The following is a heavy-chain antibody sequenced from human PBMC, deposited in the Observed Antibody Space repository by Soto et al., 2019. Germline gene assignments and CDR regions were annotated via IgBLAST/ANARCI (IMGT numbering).Heavy chain of an antibody. Sequence: RGSLRLSCAVSGFTFSSHAMSWVRQAPGKGLEWVSAISVSGGSTYYADSVKGRFTISRDNSKNTLYLQMNSLRAEDTAVYYCAKDPGPAAMPALGHYYYYGMDVWGQGTTVTVSS. CDR2: ISVSGGST. CDR1: GFTFSSHA. D-gene: IGHD2-2*01. V-gene: IGHV3-23*01. J-gene: IGHJ6*02. CDR3: AKDPGPAAMPALGHYYYYGMDV.